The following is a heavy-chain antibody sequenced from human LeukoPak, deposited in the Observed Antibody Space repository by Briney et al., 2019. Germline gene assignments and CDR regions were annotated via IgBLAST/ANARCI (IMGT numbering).Heavy chain of an antibody. V-gene: IGHV4-59*01. CDR3: AARGYSYGTPFDS. Sequence: SETLSLTCTVSGGPISTYYWSWIRQPPGKGLEWIGYIYYSGSTNYNPSLKSRVTISIDTSKNQFSLKLSSVTAADTAVYYCAARGYSYGTPFDSWGQGTLVSVSS. CDR1: GGPISTYY. D-gene: IGHD5-18*01. CDR2: IYYSGST. J-gene: IGHJ4*02.